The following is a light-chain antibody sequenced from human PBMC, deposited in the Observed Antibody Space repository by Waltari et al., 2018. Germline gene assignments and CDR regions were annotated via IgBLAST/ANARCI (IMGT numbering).Light chain of an antibody. J-gene: IGLJ3*02. Sequence: QSALTQPASVSGSPGPSHTISSTGTSSDVGGYNYVPWYQQHPGKAPRLMFYDVSNPPSVVSKLFSGAKSGNTASLTISGLQAEDEADYYCSSYTSSSTWVFGGGTKLTVL. V-gene: IGLV2-14*01. CDR2: DVS. CDR1: SSDVGGYNY. CDR3: SSYTSSSTWV.